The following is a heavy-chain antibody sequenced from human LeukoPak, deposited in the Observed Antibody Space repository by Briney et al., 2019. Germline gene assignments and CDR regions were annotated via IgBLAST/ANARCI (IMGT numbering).Heavy chain of an antibody. CDR1: GGSFSGYY. D-gene: IGHD3-10*01. V-gene: IGHV4-34*01. J-gene: IGHJ5*02. Sequence: PSETLSLTCAVYGGSFSGYYWSWIRQAPGKGLEWIGEINHRGSTNYNPSLKSRVTISVDTSKNQVSLKLSSVTAADTAVYYCAREGLNMVRGVIPKEAWGWFDPWGQGTLVTVSS. CDR3: AREGLNMVRGVIPKEAWGWFDP. CDR2: INHRGST.